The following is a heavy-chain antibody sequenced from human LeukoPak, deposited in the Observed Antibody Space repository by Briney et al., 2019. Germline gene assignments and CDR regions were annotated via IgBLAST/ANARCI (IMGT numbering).Heavy chain of an antibody. CDR1: GGSFSDYY. D-gene: IGHD6-13*01. V-gene: IGHV4-34*01. CDR3: ARGYSSSWYD. Sequence: TSETLSLTCAVYGGSFSDYYWSWLRQPPGKGLEWIGEINHSGSTNYNPSLKSRVTISVDTSKNQFSLKLTSVTAADTAVYYCARGYSSSWYDWGQGTLVTVSS. CDR2: INHSGST. J-gene: IGHJ4*02.